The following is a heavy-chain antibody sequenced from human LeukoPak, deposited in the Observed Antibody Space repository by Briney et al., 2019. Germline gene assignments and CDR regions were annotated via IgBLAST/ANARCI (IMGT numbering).Heavy chain of an antibody. CDR2: ISGSGGST. J-gene: IGHJ4*02. Sequence: PGGSLRLPCAASGFTFSSYAMSWVRQAPGKGLEWVSAISGSGGSTYYVDSVKGRFTISRDNSKNTLYLQMNSLRAEDTAVYYCAKVLSKGELLTYFDYWGQGTLVTVSS. D-gene: IGHD1-26*01. CDR3: AKVLSKGELLTYFDY. V-gene: IGHV3-23*01. CDR1: GFTFSSYA.